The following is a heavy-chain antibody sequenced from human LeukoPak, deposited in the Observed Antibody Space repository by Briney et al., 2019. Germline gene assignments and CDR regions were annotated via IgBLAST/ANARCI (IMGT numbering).Heavy chain of an antibody. V-gene: IGHV4-39*07. D-gene: IGHD6-13*01. Sequence: SETLSLTCTVSGGSISSSSYYWGWIRQPPGKGLEWIGSIYYSGSTYYNPSLKSRVTISVDTSKNQFSLKLSSVTAADTAVYYCARGANRWQQLPGRYFDYWGQGTLVTVSS. CDR2: IYYSGST. J-gene: IGHJ4*02. CDR3: ARGANRWQQLPGRYFDY. CDR1: GGSISSSSYY.